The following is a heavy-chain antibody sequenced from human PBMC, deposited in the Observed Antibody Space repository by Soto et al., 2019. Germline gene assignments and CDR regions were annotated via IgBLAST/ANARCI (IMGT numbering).Heavy chain of an antibody. D-gene: IGHD5-12*01. CDR2: IYYSGNT. V-gene: IGHV4-39*01. J-gene: IGHJ4*02. Sequence: QLQLQESGPGLVKPSETLSLTCTVSGGSISSSSYFWGWIRQPPGKGLEWIGSIYYSGNTHYNPSLKSRVTISVDTSKNQFSLKLSSVTAADTAVYYCARHGLVATIDYWGQGTLVTVSS. CDR3: ARHGLVATIDY. CDR1: GGSISSSSYF.